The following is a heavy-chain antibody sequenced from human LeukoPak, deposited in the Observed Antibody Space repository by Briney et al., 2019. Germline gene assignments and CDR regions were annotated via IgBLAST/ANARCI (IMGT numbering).Heavy chain of an antibody. D-gene: IGHD6-6*01. V-gene: IGHV3-23*01. CDR3: AKGTYSSSPRDY. J-gene: IGHJ4*02. CDR1: GFTFSSYG. Sequence: GGSLRLSCVASGFTFSSYGMSWVRQAPGKGLEWVSAISGSGGSTYYADSVKGRFTITRDNSKNTLYLQMNSLRAEDTAVYYCAKGTYSSSPRDYWGQGTLVTVSS. CDR2: ISGSGGST.